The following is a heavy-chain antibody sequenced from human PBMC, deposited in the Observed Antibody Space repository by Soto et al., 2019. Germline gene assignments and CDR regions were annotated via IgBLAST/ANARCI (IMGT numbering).Heavy chain of an antibody. J-gene: IGHJ5*02. V-gene: IGHV4-31*03. CDR3: ARTGYCTTANCAGGGWFDP. D-gene: IGHD2-8*01. CDR1: GASTGSGGYF. CDR2: THYSGST. Sequence: SETLSLTCSVSGASTGSGGYFWTWIRQHPGKGLEWIGYTHYSGSTYYNPSLKSRVSISVDTSKNQFSLKLNSVTAADTAVYYCARTGYCTTANCAGGGWFDPWGQGTLVTVSS.